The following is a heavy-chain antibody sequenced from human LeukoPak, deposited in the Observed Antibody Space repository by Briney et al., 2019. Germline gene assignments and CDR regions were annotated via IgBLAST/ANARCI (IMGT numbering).Heavy chain of an antibody. J-gene: IGHJ6*02. Sequence: GGSLRLSCVASGFTFSSYDMNWVRQGPGKGLEWVSYISSSGSTIYYADSVKGRFTISRDNAKNSLDLQMNSLRAEDTAVYYCARDYYASNGLDVWGQGTTVTVSS. CDR3: ARDYYASNGLDV. CDR1: GFTFSSYD. CDR2: ISSSGSTI. D-gene: IGHD3-10*01. V-gene: IGHV3-48*03.